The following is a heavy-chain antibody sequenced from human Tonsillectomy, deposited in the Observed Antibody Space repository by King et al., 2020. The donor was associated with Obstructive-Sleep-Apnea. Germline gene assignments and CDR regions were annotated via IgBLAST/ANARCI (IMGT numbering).Heavy chain of an antibody. CDR3: ARGYCNGGTCSNYYGPAY. CDR2: ISDDGRNK. V-gene: IGHV3-30*04. D-gene: IGHD2-15*01. CDR1: GFTFSRYA. Sequence: VQLVESGGGVVQPGGSLRLSCAASGFTFSRYAIHWVRQGPGKGLEWVAVISDDGRNKYYADSVKGRVTISRDNSKNALFLQMNSLRTDDTATYYCARGYCNGGTCSNYYGPAYWGQGTLVTVSS. J-gene: IGHJ4*02.